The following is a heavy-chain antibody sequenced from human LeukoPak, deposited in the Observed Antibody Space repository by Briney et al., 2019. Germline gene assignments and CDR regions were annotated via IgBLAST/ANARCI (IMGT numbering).Heavy chain of an antibody. J-gene: IGHJ5*02. Sequence: GGSLRLSCAASGFTFSSYGMSWVRQAPGKGLEWVSAISGSGGSTYYADSVKGRFTISRDNSKNTLYLQMNSLRAEDTAVYYCAKDAPRYYYGSGSSTVNWFDPWGQGTLVTVSS. CDR3: AKDAPRYYYGSGSSTVNWFDP. CDR1: GFTFSSYG. CDR2: ISGSGGST. D-gene: IGHD3-10*01. V-gene: IGHV3-23*01.